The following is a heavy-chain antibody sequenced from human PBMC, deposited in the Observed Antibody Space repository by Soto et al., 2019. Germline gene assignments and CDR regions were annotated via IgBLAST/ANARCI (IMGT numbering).Heavy chain of an antibody. CDR3: AKDPDAFDI. Sequence: PVGSLRLSCASSVFTFSSYAMSWVRQAPGKGLEWVSAISGSGGSTYYADSVKGRFTISRDNSKNTLYLQMNSLRAEDTAVYYCAKDPDAFDIWGQGTMVTVSS. CDR1: VFTFSSYA. J-gene: IGHJ3*02. V-gene: IGHV3-23*01. CDR2: ISGSGGST.